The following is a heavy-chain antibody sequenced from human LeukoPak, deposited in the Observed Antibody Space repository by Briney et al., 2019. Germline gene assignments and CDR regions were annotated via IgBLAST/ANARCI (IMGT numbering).Heavy chain of an antibody. V-gene: IGHV3-74*01. J-gene: IGHJ4*02. Sequence: GGSLRLSCAASGFTFSSYWMHWVRQAPGKGLVWVSRINSDGSSTSYADSVKGRFTISRDNAKNTLYLQMNSLRAEDTAVYYYARGYYDSSGYSDYWGQGTLVTVSS. CDR2: INSDGSST. D-gene: IGHD3-22*01. CDR3: ARGYYDSSGYSDY. CDR1: GFTFSSYW.